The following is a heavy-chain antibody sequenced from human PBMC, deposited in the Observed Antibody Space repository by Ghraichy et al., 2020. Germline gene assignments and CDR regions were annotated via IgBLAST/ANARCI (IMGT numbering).Heavy chain of an antibody. J-gene: IGHJ4*02. CDR2: IYPSGDT. Sequence: TLSLTCAVSGGSISSNNWWSWVRQPPGKGLEWIGEIYPSGDTHYNPSLKSRVTISVDKSKNQFSLKLNSVTTADTAVYYCARDPPAAGLNFDYWGQGTLVTVSS. D-gene: IGHD6-13*01. CDR3: ARDPPAAGLNFDY. V-gene: IGHV4-4*02. CDR1: GGSISSNNW.